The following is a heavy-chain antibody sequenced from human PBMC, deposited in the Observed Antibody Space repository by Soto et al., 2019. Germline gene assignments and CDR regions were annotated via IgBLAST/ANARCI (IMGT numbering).Heavy chain of an antibody. CDR1: GGSISSGDYY. V-gene: IGHV4-30-4*01. J-gene: IGHJ5*02. D-gene: IGHD1-26*01. CDR3: ARDRLVGDPAWFDP. CDR2: IYYSGST. Sequence: SETLSLTCTVSGGSISSGDYYWSWIRQPPGKGLECIGYIYYSGSTYYNPSLKSRVTISVDTSKNQFSLKLSSVTAADTAVYYCARDRLVGDPAWFDPWGQGTLVIVSS.